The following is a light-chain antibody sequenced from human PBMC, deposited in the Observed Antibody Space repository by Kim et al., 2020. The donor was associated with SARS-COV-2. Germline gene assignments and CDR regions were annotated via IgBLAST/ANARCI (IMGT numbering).Light chain of an antibody. V-gene: IGKV3-11*01. Sequence: PGAGATLSCSARHSIGLRVAWSQQTRGQAPRLLIYDAAVRATGIPDRFSGSGSGTDFNLTISSLDPEDFAIYFCQQHSKWPTAPSFGGGTKVDIK. CDR3: QQHSKWPTAPS. CDR2: DAA. J-gene: IGKJ4*01. CDR1: HSIGLR.